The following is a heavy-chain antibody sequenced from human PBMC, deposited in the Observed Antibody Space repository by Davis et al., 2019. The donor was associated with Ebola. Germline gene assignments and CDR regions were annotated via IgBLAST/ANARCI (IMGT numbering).Heavy chain of an antibody. V-gene: IGHV3-9*01. J-gene: IGHJ6*02. Sequence: PAGSLRLSCAASGFTFDDYAMHWVRQAPGKGLEWVSGISWNSGSIGYADSVKGRFTISRDNSKNTLYLQMNSLSAEDTAVYYCARDSSRAQYSSSRGGMDVWGQGTTVTVSS. D-gene: IGHD6-13*01. CDR2: ISWNSGSI. CDR1: GFTFDDYA. CDR3: ARDSSRAQYSSSRGGMDV.